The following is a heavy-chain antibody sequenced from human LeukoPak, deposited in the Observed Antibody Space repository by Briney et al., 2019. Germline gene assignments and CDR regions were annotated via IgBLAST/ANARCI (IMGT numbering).Heavy chain of an antibody. J-gene: IGHJ4*02. CDR3: ARSKAGYDFWSGYYYFDY. CDR1: GYTFTGYY. CDR2: INPNSGGT. V-gene: IGHV1-2*02. Sequence: ASVKVSCKASGYTFTGYYMHWVRQAPGQGLERMGWINPNSGGTNYAQKFQGRVTMTRDTSISTAYMELSRLRSDDTAVYYCARSKAGYDFWSGYYYFDYWGQGTLVTVSS. D-gene: IGHD3-3*01.